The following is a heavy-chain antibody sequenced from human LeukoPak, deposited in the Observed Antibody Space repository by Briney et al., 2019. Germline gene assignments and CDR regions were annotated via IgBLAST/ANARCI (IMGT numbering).Heavy chain of an antibody. CDR3: ARDRSVGVLPAPPFDF. CDR1: GGSFSGYY. Sequence: SETLSLTCAVYGGSFSGYYWGWIRQPPGKGLEWIGSIYHSGSTYYNPSLKSRLTISADTSKNQFSLTLTSVTAADTAVYYCARDRSVGVLPAPPFDFWGQGTLVTVSS. V-gene: IGHV4-38-2*02. CDR2: IYHSGST. D-gene: IGHD6-6*01. J-gene: IGHJ4*02.